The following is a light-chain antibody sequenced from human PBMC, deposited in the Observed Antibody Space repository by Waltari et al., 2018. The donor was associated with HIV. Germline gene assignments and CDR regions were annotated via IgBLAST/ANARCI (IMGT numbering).Light chain of an antibody. CDR1: SSDVGSYNY. CDR3: RSYTDSSTVV. V-gene: IGLV2-14*01. Sequence: QSALTQPASVSGSPGQSITISCTGTSSDVGSYNYVSWYQQYPGKVPKLLLYEVNHRPSGVSSRFSVSKSGNTASLTISGLQAEDEADYYCRSYTDSSTVVFGGGTKVTVL. J-gene: IGLJ2*01. CDR2: EVN.